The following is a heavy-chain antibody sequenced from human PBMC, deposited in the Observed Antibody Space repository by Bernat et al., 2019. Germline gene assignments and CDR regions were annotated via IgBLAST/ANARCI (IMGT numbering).Heavy chain of an antibody. CDR3: GTPNGRYYYDSSGFDY. Sequence: QVQLVQSGAEVKKPGASVKVSCKVSGYTLTELSMHWVRQAPGKGLEWMGGFDPEDGETIYAQKFQGRVTMTENTSTDTAYMVLSSLRSEDTAVYYCGTPNGRYYYDSSGFDYWGQGALVTVSS. CDR2: FDPEDGET. J-gene: IGHJ4*02. D-gene: IGHD3-22*01. V-gene: IGHV1-24*01. CDR1: GYTLTELS.